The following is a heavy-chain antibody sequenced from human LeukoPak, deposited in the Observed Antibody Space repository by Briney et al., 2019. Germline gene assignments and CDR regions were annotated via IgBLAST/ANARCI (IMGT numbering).Heavy chain of an antibody. CDR1: GYTFLNYA. J-gene: IGHJ1*01. CDR3: ARPYSTAWSYEFFQH. V-gene: IGHV7-4-1*02. CDR2: INTNTGNP. Sequence: ASVKVSCKASGYTFLNYAINWVRQAPGQGLEWMGWINTNTGNPTYARGFTGRFVFSLDTSVSTAYLQISSLKAEDTAVYYCARPYSTAWSYEFFQHWGQGTLVTVSS. D-gene: IGHD6-19*01.